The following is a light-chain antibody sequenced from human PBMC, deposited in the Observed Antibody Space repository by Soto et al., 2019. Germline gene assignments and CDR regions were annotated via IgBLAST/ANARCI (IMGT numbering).Light chain of an antibody. CDR1: SGHSSYI. J-gene: IGLJ3*02. CDR2: LEGSGSY. Sequence: QSVLTQSSSASASLGSSVNLTCTLSSGHSSYIIAWQQQQPGKAPRYLMKLEGSGSYNKGSGVPDRFSGSSSGADRYLIISNLKCEEEADYYCETWGSNIHGVFGGATKVTVL. CDR3: ETWGSNIHGV. V-gene: IGLV4-60*02.